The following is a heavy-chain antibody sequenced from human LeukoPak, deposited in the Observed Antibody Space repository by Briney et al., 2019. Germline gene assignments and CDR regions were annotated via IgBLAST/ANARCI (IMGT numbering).Heavy chain of an antibody. CDR3: ARASYGNNPTHFDY. V-gene: IGHV1-2*06. CDR2: INPNSGGA. J-gene: IGHJ4*02. Sequence: ASVKVSCKASGYTFSDYYIQWVRQAPGQGLQWMGRINPNSGGADYAQNFQGRVTMTRDTSTNTVYMQLIWLRSDDAAVYYCARASYGNNPTHFDYWGQGTLVTVSS. CDR1: GYTFSDYY. D-gene: IGHD4-11*01.